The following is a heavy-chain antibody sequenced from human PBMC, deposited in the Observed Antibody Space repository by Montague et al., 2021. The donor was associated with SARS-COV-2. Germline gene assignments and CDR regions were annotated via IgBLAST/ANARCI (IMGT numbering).Heavy chain of an antibody. Sequence: SETLSLTCSVSSDSVNRNYWSWVRQPPGKGLEWLGYIFYSGSTYNPSLNSRVTMSLDTSKNHSSLNLISVTAADTAVYYCAKASRGYGGDFDSWGQGTLVIVSS. CDR2: IFYSGST. D-gene: IGHD4-23*01. V-gene: IGHV4-59*02. J-gene: IGHJ4*02. CDR3: AKASRGYGGDFDS. CDR1: SDSVNRNY.